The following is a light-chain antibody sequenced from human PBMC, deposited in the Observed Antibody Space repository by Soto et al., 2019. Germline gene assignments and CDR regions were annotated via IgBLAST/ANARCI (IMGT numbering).Light chain of an antibody. V-gene: IGKV3-20*01. CDR1: QSVSSNY. CDR2: DAS. Sequence: EIVLTQSPGTLSLSPGERATLSRRASQSVSSNYLVWYQQKPGQAPRLLVFDASNRATGIPDRFSGSGSGTDFTLTISRLDPEDFAVYYCQQYGSSPLTFGGGTKVEIK. J-gene: IGKJ4*01. CDR3: QQYGSSPLT.